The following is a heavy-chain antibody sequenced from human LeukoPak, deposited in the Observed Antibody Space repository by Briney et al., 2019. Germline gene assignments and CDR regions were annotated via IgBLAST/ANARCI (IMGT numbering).Heavy chain of an antibody. V-gene: IGHV4-59*12. CDR2: VYYSGST. D-gene: IGHD2-2*01. CDR3: ASSTSARYFDL. Sequence: SETLSLTCTVSGGSISNYYWSWIRQPPGKRLEWIGYVYYSGSTNYNPSLKSRVTISVDTSKNQFSLKLSSVTAADTAVYYCASSTSARYFDLWGRGTLVTVSS. J-gene: IGHJ2*01. CDR1: GGSISNYY.